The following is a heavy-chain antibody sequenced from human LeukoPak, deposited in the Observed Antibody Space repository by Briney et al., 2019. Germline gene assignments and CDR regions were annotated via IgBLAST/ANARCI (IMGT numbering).Heavy chain of an antibody. J-gene: IGHJ3*02. CDR1: GGSISSSSYY. V-gene: IGHV4-39*01. CDR3: ASPHIPMILPDDAFDI. D-gene: IGHD3-22*01. Sequence: SETLSLICTVSGGSISSSSYYWGWIRQPPGKGLEWIGSIYYSGSTYYNPSLKSRVTISVDTSKNQFSLKLSSVTAADTAVYYCASPHIPMILPDDAFDIWGQGTMVTVSS. CDR2: IYYSGST.